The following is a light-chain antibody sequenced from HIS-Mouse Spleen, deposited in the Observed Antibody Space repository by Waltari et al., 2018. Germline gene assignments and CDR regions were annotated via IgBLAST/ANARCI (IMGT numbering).Light chain of an antibody. CDR2: DVS. CDR1: SRDVGGYNY. Sequence: QSALTQPASVSGSPGQSLTISCTGTSRDVGGYNYFSWYQQHPGKAPKLMIYDVSNRPSGVSNRFSGSKSGNTASLTISGLQAEDEADYYCSSYTSSSFNVVFGGGTKLTVL. J-gene: IGLJ2*01. V-gene: IGLV2-14*03. CDR3: SSYTSSSFNVV.